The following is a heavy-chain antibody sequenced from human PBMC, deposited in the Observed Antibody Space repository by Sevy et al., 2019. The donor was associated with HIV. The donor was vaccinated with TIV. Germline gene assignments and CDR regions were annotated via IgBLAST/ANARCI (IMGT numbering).Heavy chain of an antibody. D-gene: IGHD2-15*01. CDR2: ISSSSSTI. CDR3: ARDQLPDIVVVVAAIGFDP. V-gene: IGHV3-48*02. CDR1: GFTFSSYS. Sequence: GGSLRLSCAASGFTFSSYSMNWVRQAPGKGLEWVSYISSSSSTIYYADSVKGRFTISRDNAKNSLYLQMNSLRDEDTSVYYCARDQLPDIVVVVAAIGFDPWGQGTLVTVSS. J-gene: IGHJ5*02.